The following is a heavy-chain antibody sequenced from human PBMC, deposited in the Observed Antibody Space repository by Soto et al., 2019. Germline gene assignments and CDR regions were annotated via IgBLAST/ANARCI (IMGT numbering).Heavy chain of an antibody. CDR2: INPNSGNT. J-gene: IGHJ6*02. V-gene: IGHV1-8*02. CDR3: AREIGYQLLHWNYYYYGMDV. Sequence: GASVKGSCKASGYTFTGYYMHWVRQAPGQGLEWMGWINPNSGNTGYAQKFQGRVTMTRNTSISTAYMELSSLRSEDTAVYYCAREIGYQLLHWNYYYYGMDVWGQGTTVTVSS. CDR1: GYTFTGYY. D-gene: IGHD2-2*01.